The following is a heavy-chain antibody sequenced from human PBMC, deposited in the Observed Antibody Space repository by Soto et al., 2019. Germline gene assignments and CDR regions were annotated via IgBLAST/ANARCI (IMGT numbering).Heavy chain of an antibody. Sequence: GESLKISCEGSGYSFTSYWIGWVRQMPGKGLEWVGIIYPGDSDIIYSPSVQGQVTISADKSISTAYLQFNRLKASDTAMYYCARPSGYCSSTSCPYWFDYWGQGTLVTVSS. D-gene: IGHD2-2*01. V-gene: IGHV5-51*01. CDR3: ARPSGYCSSTSCPYWFDY. CDR2: IYPGDSDI. J-gene: IGHJ4*02. CDR1: GYSFTSYW.